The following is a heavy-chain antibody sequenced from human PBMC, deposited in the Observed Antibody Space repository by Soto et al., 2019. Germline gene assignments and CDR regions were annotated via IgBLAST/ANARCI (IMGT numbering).Heavy chain of an antibody. CDR1: GFTFSSYS. D-gene: IGHD3-10*01. Sequence: EVQLVESGGGLVKPGGSLRLSCAASGFTFSSYSMSWVRQAPGKGLEGVSSISSRIGYIYKADSVKGRFNISRENTKKSLYLQMNSLRAEDTAVYYCARETSSHYYGSGLDYWGQGTLVTVSS. J-gene: IGHJ4*02. CDR2: ISSRIGYI. CDR3: ARETSSHYYGSGLDY. V-gene: IGHV3-21*01.